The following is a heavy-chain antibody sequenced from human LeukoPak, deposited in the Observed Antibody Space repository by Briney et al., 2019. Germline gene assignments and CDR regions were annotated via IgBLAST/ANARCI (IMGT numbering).Heavy chain of an antibody. CDR3: ARVAGVGALDI. CDR1: GFTFSSYE. Sequence: GGSLRLSCAASGFTFSSYEMNWVRQAPGKGLEWVSYISSSGSTIYYADSVKGRFTISRDNAKNSLYLQMNSLRAEDTAVYYCARVAGVGALDIWGQGTMVIVSS. D-gene: IGHD3-3*01. J-gene: IGHJ3*02. CDR2: ISSSGSTI. V-gene: IGHV3-48*03.